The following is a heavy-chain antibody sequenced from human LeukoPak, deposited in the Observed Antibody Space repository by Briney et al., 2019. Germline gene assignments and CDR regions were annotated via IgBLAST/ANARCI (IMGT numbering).Heavy chain of an antibody. CDR1: GFTLSNYA. J-gene: IGHJ4*02. CDR2: ISRDVGST. Sequence: GGSLRLSCVASGFTLSNYAMNWVRQAPGKGLECVSAISRDVGSTYYANSVKGRFTISRDNSKNTLYLQMGSLRADDMAVYYCARADISGYYYFDYWGQGTLITVSS. D-gene: IGHD3-22*01. V-gene: IGHV3-64*01. CDR3: ARADISGYYYFDY.